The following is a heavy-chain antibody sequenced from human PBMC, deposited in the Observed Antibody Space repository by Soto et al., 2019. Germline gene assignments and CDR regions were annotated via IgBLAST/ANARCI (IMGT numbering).Heavy chain of an antibody. D-gene: IGHD3-10*01. CDR2: IYYSGST. CDR1: GGSISSGGYY. CDR3: ARASPPPRLTMVRGAPNFDY. Sequence: QVQLQESGPGLVKPSQTLSLTCTVSGGSISSGGYYWSWIRQHPGKGLEWIGYIYYSGSTYYNPSFKTRVTLSVDTSKNQFSLKLRSVTAADTAVYYCARASPPPRLTMVRGAPNFDYWGQGTLVTVSS. V-gene: IGHV4-31*03. J-gene: IGHJ4*02.